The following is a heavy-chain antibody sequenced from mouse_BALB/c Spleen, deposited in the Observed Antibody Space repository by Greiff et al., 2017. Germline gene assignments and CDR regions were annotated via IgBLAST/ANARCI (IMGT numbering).Heavy chain of an antibody. CDR1: GFSLTSYG. Sequence: QVQLQQSGPGLVQPSQSLSITCTVSGFSLTSYGVHWVRQSPGKGLEWLGVIWSGGSTDYNAAFISRLSISKDNSKSQVFFKMNSLQADDTAIYYCARNEDYYGSSPSYFDYWGQGTTLTVSS. CDR3: ARNEDYYGSSPSYFDY. CDR2: IWSGGST. D-gene: IGHD1-1*01. J-gene: IGHJ2*01. V-gene: IGHV2-4-1*01.